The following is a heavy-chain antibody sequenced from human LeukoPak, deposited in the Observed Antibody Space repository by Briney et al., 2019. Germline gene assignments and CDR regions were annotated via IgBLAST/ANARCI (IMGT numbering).Heavy chain of an antibody. J-gene: IGHJ6*04. Sequence: PGGSLRLSCAASGFSLSSYGMTWVRQAPGKGLEWVSVIYSGGSTYYADSVKGRFTISRDNSKNTLYLQMNSLRAEDTAVYYCARVDVWGKGTTVTISS. CDR1: GFSLSSYG. CDR2: IYSGGST. V-gene: IGHV3-66*01. CDR3: ARVDV.